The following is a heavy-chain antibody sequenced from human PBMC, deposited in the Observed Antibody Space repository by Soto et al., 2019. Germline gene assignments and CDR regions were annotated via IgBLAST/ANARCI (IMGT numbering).Heavy chain of an antibody. V-gene: IGHV5-51*01. CDR2: IYPGDSDT. D-gene: IGHD5-18*01. CDR1: GYNFTNYW. CDR3: VCIFSGGYSYGFYYYGMDV. J-gene: IGHJ6*02. Sequence: PGESLKISCKGSGYNFTNYWIGWVRQMPGKGLESMGIIYPGDSDTRYSPSFQGQVTISADKSISTAYLQWSSLKASDTAMYYCVCIFSGGYSYGFYYYGMDVWGQGTTVTVSS.